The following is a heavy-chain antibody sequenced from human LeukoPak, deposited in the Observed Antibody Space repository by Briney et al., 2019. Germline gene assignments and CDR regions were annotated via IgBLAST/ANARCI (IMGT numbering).Heavy chain of an antibody. CDR3: AKDSQTRYCSGGSCYSAWFDS. V-gene: IGHV3-9*01. CDR1: GITFDDYA. CDR2: ISWNSDSI. Sequence: PGGSLRLSCAASGITFDDYAMHWVRQAPGKGLEWVSGISWNSDSIGYADSVKGRFTISRDNAKNSVYLQMNSLRPEDTALYYCAKDSQTRYCSGGSCYSAWFDSWGQGTLVTVSS. D-gene: IGHD2-15*01. J-gene: IGHJ5*01.